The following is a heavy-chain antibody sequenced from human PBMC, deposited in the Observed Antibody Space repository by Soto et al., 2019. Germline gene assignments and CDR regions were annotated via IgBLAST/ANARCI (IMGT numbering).Heavy chain of an antibody. J-gene: IGHJ6*02. CDR3: VMVDNYVTPTPQDV. D-gene: IGHD3-16*01. V-gene: IGHV1-18*01. Sequence: QVQLVQSGDEVKKPGASVKVSCKASGYIFVNYGIAWVRQAPGQGLEWMGWISPYTGNTHSATKVQGRLTMTTDTSTSTAYMDPGSLTSADTAVYYCVMVDNYVTPTPQDVWGQGTTVTVSS. CDR2: ISPYTGNT. CDR1: GYIFVNYG.